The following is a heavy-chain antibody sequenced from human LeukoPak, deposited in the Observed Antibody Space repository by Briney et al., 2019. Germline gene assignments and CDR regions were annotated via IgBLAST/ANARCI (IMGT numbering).Heavy chain of an antibody. V-gene: IGHV4-34*01. Sequence: SETLSLTCAVHGASFAGYSWGWIRQSPGKGLEWIGEVNRVGYTIYNPSLESRVNISIDTSTTQFSLRLSSVTVADTAVYFCARERVVSDYNWFDPWGQGTLVTVSS. CDR1: GASFAGYS. CDR2: VNRVGYT. D-gene: IGHD6-25*01. J-gene: IGHJ5*02. CDR3: ARERVVSDYNWFDP.